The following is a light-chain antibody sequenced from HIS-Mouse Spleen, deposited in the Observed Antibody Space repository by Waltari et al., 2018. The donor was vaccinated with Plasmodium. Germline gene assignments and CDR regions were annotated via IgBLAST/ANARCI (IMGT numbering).Light chain of an antibody. CDR1: SSDVGGYNY. CDR2: EFS. Sequence: QSDLTQPPSASGSPGQSVTISCPGTSSDVGGYNYVSWYQQHPGKAPKLLLYEFSKRPPWVPDRFSGSKSGNTASLTVSGLQAEDEADYYCSSYAGSNNYVFGTGTKVTVL. J-gene: IGLJ1*01. CDR3: SSYAGSNNYV. V-gene: IGLV2-8*01.